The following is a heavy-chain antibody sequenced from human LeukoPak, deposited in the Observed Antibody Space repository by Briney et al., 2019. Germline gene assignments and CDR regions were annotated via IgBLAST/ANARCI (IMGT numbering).Heavy chain of an antibody. J-gene: IGHJ2*01. D-gene: IGHD6-13*01. CDR2: ISAYNGNT. V-gene: IGHV1-18*01. Sequence: ASVKVSCKASGYTFTSYGISWVRQAPGQGLEWMGWISAYNGNTNYAQKLQGRVTMTTDTSTSTAYMELRSLRSDDTAVYYCARSPPSSSWYDWYFDLWGRGTLVTVSP. CDR3: ARSPPSSSWYDWYFDL. CDR1: GYTFTSYG.